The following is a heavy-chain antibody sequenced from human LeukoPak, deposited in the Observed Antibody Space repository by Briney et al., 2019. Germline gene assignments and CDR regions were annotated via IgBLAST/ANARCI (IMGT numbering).Heavy chain of an antibody. V-gene: IGHV3-11*01. CDR3: AKFKGDTGRQNYYMDV. Sequence: GGSLRLSCAASGFTFSDYYMSWIRQAPGKGLEWVSYISSSGSTIYYADSVKGRFTISRDNSKNTLYLQMNSLRAEDTAVYYCAKFKGDTGRQNYYMDVWGKGTTVTVSS. D-gene: IGHD5-18*01. J-gene: IGHJ6*03. CDR1: GFTFSDYY. CDR2: ISSSGSTI.